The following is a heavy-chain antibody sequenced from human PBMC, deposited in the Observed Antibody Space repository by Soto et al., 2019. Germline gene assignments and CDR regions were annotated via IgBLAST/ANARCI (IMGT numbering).Heavy chain of an antibody. CDR3: ARGSGSFFPYFNY. D-gene: IGHD1-26*01. Sequence: QVHLVQSGAEEKKPGASVKVSCKASGYTFTSYAIHWVRQAPGQRLEWMGWIIADNGNTKYSQKFQGRVTITRDVSANTASLELISLRSEDTPVYYCARGSGSFFPYFNYWSQGTLVTVSS. CDR1: GYTFTSYA. V-gene: IGHV1-3*05. CDR2: IIADNGNT. J-gene: IGHJ4*02.